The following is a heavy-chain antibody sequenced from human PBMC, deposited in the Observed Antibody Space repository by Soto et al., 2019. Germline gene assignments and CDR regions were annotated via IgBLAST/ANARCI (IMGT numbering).Heavy chain of an antibody. J-gene: IGHJ6*02. CDR1: GGSISSSSYY. CDR2: IYYSGST. D-gene: IGHD6-6*01. Sequence: PSETLSLTCTVSGGSISSSSYYWGWIRQPPGKGLEWIGSIYYSGSTYYNPSLKSRVTISVDTSKNQFSLKLSSVTAADTAVYYCARRKWYQLVLYYYYGMAVWSQGTTVPVSS. V-gene: IGHV4-39*01. CDR3: ARRKWYQLVLYYYYGMAV.